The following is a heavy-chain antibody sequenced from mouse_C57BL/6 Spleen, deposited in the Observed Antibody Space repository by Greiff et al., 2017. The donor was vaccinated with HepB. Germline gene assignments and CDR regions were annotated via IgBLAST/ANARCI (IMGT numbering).Heavy chain of an antibody. D-gene: IGHD1-1*01. CDR1: GFTFSSYA. CDR2: ISDGGSYT. V-gene: IGHV5-4*01. CDR3: ARDYYGSSPYWYFDV. J-gene: IGHJ1*03. Sequence: VMLVESGGGLVKPGGSLKLSCAASGFTFSSYAMSWVRQTPEKRLEWVATISDGGSYTYYPDNVKGRFTISRDNAKNNLYLQMSHLKSEDTAMYCCARDYYGSSPYWYFDVWGTGTTVTVSS.